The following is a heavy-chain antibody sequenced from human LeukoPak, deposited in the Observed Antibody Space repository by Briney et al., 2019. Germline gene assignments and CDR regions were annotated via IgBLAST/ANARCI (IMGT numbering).Heavy chain of an antibody. V-gene: IGHV4-39*01. CDR3: ARSTTIPYHAFDI. CDR2: VYYSGYT. J-gene: IGHJ3*02. Sequence: SETLSLTCSVSGGSISSSSHYWGWIRQPPGKGLEWIGSVYYSGYTYYNPSLKSRVTISVDTSKNQFSLKVTPVTAAGTAVYYCARSTTIPYHAFDIWGQGTMVTVSS. D-gene: IGHD3-3*01. CDR1: GGSISSSSHY.